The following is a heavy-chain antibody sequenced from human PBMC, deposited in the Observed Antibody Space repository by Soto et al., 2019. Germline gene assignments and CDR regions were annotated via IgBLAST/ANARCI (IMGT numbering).Heavy chain of an antibody. D-gene: IGHD4-17*01. Sequence: PVGSLRLSCAASGFTFSSYAMHWVRQAPGNGLEWVAFISYDGSNKYYADSVKGRFTISRDNSKNTLYLQMNSLRAEDTAVYYCARDPSSYAPHDYGDNWGQGTLVTVSS. CDR2: ISYDGSNK. CDR1: GFTFSSYA. J-gene: IGHJ4*02. CDR3: ARDPSSYAPHDYGDN. V-gene: IGHV3-30-3*01.